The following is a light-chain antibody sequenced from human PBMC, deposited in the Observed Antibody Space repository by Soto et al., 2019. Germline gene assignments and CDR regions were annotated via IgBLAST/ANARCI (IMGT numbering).Light chain of an antibody. J-gene: IGLJ3*02. Sequence: QSVLTQPRSVSGSPGQSVTISCTGTSSDVGGYNYVSWYQQHPGKAPKVMIYDVSKRPSGVPDRFSGSKSGNTASLTISGIQAEDAADYYCCSYAGSYTGVFGGGTKLTVL. CDR1: SSDVGGYNY. CDR3: CSYAGSYTGV. V-gene: IGLV2-11*01. CDR2: DVS.